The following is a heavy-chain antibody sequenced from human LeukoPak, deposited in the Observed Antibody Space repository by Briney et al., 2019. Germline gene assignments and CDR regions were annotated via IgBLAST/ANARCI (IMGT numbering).Heavy chain of an antibody. Sequence: GGSLRLSCAASGFTFGDYAMSWVRQAPGKGLEWVGFTRSKGYGGTAEYAASVKGRFSISREDSKNIAYLQMNSLKAEDTALYYCARQYGDYAFDYWGQGTLVTVSS. D-gene: IGHD4-17*01. CDR1: GFTFGDYA. J-gene: IGHJ4*02. CDR2: TRSKGYGGTA. CDR3: ARQYGDYAFDY. V-gene: IGHV3-49*04.